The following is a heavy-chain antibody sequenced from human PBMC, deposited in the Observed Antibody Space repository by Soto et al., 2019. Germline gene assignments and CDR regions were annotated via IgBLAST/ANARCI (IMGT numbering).Heavy chain of an antibody. J-gene: IGHJ3*02. CDR2: IYYSGST. D-gene: IGHD2-2*01. Sequence: QVQLQESGPGLVKPSQTLSLTCTVSGGSISSGGYYWSWIRQHPGKGLEWIGYIYYSGSTYYNPSLKSRVTISVDTSKNQFSLKLSSVTAADTAVYYCARDAPEYQLLCRRAFDIWGQGTMVTVSS. CDR3: ARDAPEYQLLCRRAFDI. V-gene: IGHV4-31*03. CDR1: GGSISSGGYY.